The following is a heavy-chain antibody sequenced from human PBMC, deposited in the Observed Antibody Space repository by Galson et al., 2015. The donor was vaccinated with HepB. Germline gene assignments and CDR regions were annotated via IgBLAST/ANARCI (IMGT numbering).Heavy chain of an antibody. CDR3: ARADGSGSYTRGILDDP. CDR1: GYTFSDYY. V-gene: IGHV1-2*02. D-gene: IGHD3-10*01. CDR2: VNGNSGGT. J-gene: IGHJ5*02. Sequence: SVKVSCKASGYTFSDYYMHWVRQAPGQGLEWMGWVNGNSGGTRYSQKFQGRVTMTRDTSISTAYMELSRLTSDDTAVYYCARADGSGSYTRGILDDPWGQGTLVTVSS.